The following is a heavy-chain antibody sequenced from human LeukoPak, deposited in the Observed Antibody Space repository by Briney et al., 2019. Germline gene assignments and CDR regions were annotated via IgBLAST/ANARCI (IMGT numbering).Heavy chain of an antibody. V-gene: IGHV3-48*04. J-gene: IGHJ4*02. D-gene: IGHD6-13*01. CDR1: GFTFSSYS. CDR3: ARDSPHAAAAPLSFDY. Sequence: PGGSLRLSCAASGFTFSSYSMNWVRQAPGKGLEWVSYISSSSSTIYYADSVKGRFTISRDNAKNSLYLQMNSLRAEDTAVYYCARDSPHAAAAPLSFDYWAREPWSPSPQ. CDR2: ISSSSSTI.